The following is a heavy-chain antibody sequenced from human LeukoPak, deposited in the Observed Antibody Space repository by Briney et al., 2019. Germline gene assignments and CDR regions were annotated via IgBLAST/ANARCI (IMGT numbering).Heavy chain of an antibody. CDR2: ISGSGGST. J-gene: IGHJ4*02. CDR1: GFTFSSYA. CDR3: AKDQGYCTNGVCLTFDY. V-gene: IGHV3-23*01. Sequence: GGSLRLSCAASGFTFSSYAMSWVRQAPGKGLEWVSAISGSGGSTYYADSVKGRFTISRDNSKNTLYLQMNSLRAGDTAVYYCAKDQGYCTNGVCLTFDYWGQGTLVTVSS. D-gene: IGHD2-8*01.